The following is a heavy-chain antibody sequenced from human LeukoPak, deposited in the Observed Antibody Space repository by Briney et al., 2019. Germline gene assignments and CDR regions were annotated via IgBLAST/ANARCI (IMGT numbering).Heavy chain of an antibody. D-gene: IGHD5-18*01. CDR3: AKEGGYSYGPLDY. CDR2: ILYDGSNK. J-gene: IGHJ4*02. V-gene: IGHV3-30*18. CDR1: GFTFSNYD. Sequence: GRSLRLSCAASGFTFSNYDMHWVRQAPGKGLEWVAVILYDGSNKYYADSVKGRFTTSRDNSKNTLYLQMNSLRAEDTAVYYCAKEGGYSYGPLDYWGQGTLVTVSS.